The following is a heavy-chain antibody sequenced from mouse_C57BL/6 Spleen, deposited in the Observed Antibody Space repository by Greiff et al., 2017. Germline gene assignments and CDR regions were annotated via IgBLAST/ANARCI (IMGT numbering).Heavy chain of an antibody. CDR3: ARAYYSSPAWVAY. CDR1: GYAFTNYL. Sequence: QVQLQQSGAELVRPGTSVKVSCKASGYAFTNYLIEWVKQRPGQGLEWIGVINPGSGGTTDNEKFKGKATLTADKSSSTAYMQLSSLTSEDSAVYFCARAYYSSPAWVAYWGQGTLVTVSA. D-gene: IGHD2-5*01. J-gene: IGHJ3*01. CDR2: INPGSGGT. V-gene: IGHV1-54*01.